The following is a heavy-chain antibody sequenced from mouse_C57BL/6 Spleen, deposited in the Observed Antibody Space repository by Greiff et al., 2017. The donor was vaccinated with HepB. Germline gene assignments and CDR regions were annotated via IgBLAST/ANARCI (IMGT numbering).Heavy chain of an antibody. Sequence: VKLMESGPELVKPGASVKISCKASGYAFSSSWMNWVKQRPGKGLEWIGRIYPGDGDTNYNGKFKGKATLTADKSSSTAYMQLSSLTSEDSAVYFCARIGITTVYGEAMDYWVQGTSVTVSS. V-gene: IGHV1-82*01. J-gene: IGHJ4*01. CDR1: GYAFSSSW. CDR3: ARIGITTVYGEAMDY. CDR2: IYPGDGDT. D-gene: IGHD1-1*01.